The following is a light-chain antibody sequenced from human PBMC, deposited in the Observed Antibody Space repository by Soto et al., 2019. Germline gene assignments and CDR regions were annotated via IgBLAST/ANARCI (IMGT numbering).Light chain of an antibody. CDR2: EVS. Sequence: QSVVTQPASVSGSPGQSITISCTGTNSDIGYYNFVSWYQHHPGKAPKLIIYEVSNRPSGVSRRFSGSKSGNTASLTISGLQTADEADYYCSSYTTSSSYVFGTGTKLTVL. CDR1: NSDIGYYNF. V-gene: IGLV2-14*01. J-gene: IGLJ1*01. CDR3: SSYTTSSSYV.